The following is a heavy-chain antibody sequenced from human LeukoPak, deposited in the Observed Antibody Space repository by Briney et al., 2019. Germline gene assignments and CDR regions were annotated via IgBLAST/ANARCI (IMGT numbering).Heavy chain of an antibody. CDR3: AKDLFGDYIWGTFRSIDF. J-gene: IGHJ4*02. CDR2: MRYDGSDK. D-gene: IGHD3-16*02. V-gene: IGHV3-30*02. Sequence: PGGSLRLSCAASGFTLSRYGMHWVRQAPGKGLEWVAFMRYDGSDKFFADSVKGRFTISKDNAKNTSYLQMNGLRTQDTAVYYCAKDLFGDYIWGTFRSIDFWGQGALVIVSS. CDR1: GFTLSRYG.